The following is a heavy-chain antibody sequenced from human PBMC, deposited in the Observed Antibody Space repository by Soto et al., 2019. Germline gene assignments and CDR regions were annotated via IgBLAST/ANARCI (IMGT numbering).Heavy chain of an antibody. J-gene: IGHJ4*02. CDR3: ARAHDFWGGRQQPIDS. V-gene: IGHV4-34*01. Sequence: PKARSHNHAVSGGAFRVISWIWIRQSPGKGLEWLGDINHVGITNYNPSLKSRVSIPVDTSKSQFSLKLSSVTAADTAVYYCARAHDFWGGRQQPIDSRGQGTLVT. CDR1: GGAFRVIS. D-gene: IGHD3-3*01. CDR2: INHVGIT.